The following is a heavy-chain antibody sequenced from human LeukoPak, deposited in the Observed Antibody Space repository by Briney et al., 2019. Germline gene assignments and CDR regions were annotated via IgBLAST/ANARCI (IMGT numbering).Heavy chain of an antibody. CDR1: GFIFSSYW. J-gene: IGHJ5*02. V-gene: IGHV3-33*08. Sequence: GGSLRLSCGASGFIFSSYWMTWVRQAPGKGLEWVAVIWYDGSNKYYADSVKGRFTISRDNSKNTLYLQMNSLRAEDTAVYYCARDVPDKRFDPWGQGTLVTVSS. CDR2: IWYDGSNK. CDR3: ARDVPDKRFDP.